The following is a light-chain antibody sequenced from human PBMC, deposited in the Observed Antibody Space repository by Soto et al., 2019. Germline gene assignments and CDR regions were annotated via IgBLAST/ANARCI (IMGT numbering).Light chain of an antibody. Sequence: EIVLTQSPCTLSVSPGERATLSCRASQSGSSSYLAWYQQKPDQAPRLLIYGASTRATGIPDRFSGSGSGTDFTLIISRLEPEDFAVYYCQQYCSTPITFGQGTRLEIK. CDR1: QSGSSSY. CDR2: GAS. J-gene: IGKJ5*01. V-gene: IGKV3-20*01. CDR3: QQYCSTPIT.